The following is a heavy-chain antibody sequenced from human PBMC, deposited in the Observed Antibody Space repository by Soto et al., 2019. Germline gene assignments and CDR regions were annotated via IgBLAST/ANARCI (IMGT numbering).Heavy chain of an antibody. V-gene: IGHV4-59*01. D-gene: IGHD3-10*01. J-gene: IGHJ5*02. CDR2: IYYSGST. Sequence: QVQLQESGPGLVKPSETLSLTCTVSGGSISSYYWSWIRQPPGKGLEWIGYIYYSGSTNYNPSLTSRVTXSXDXXKNQFSLKLSSVTAADTAVYYCARLLFGAANWFDPWGQGTLVTVSS. CDR3: ARLLFGAANWFDP. CDR1: GGSISSYY.